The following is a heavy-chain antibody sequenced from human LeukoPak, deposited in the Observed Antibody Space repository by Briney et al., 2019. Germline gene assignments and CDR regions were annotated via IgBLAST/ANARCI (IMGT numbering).Heavy chain of an antibody. CDR3: ARGYGVYGDYYWFDP. J-gene: IGHJ5*02. CDR1: GFTVSSNY. D-gene: IGHD4-17*01. V-gene: IGHV3-53*01. Sequence: GGSLRLSCAASGFTVSSNYMSWVRQAPGKGLEWVSVIYSGGSTYYADSVKGRFTISRDNSKNTLYLQMNSLRAEDTAVYYCARGYGVYGDYYWFDPWGQGTLVTVSP. CDR2: IYSGGST.